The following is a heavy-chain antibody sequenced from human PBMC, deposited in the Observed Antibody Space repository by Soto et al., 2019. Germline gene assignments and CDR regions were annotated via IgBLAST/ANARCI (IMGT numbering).Heavy chain of an antibody. Sequence: QVQLVQSGSEVKKPGASVKVSCKASGYNFTGYYMHWVRQAPGPGLEWMGWINPNSGGTNYAQNFQGRVTMTRDTSISTAYMELSRLRSDDTAVYSCASHRGSYSSSSDFDYWGQGTLVTVSS. D-gene: IGHD6-6*01. CDR2: INPNSGGT. CDR3: ASHRGSYSSSSDFDY. J-gene: IGHJ4*02. V-gene: IGHV1-2*02. CDR1: GYNFTGYY.